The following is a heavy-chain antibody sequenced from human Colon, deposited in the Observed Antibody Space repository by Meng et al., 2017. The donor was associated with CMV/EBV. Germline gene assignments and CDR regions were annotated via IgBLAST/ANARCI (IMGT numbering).Heavy chain of an antibody. CDR3: VRHHPFVTCHDVLDM. J-gene: IGHJ3*02. CDR1: GASLTTSYYY. D-gene: IGHD2/OR15-2a*01. Sequence: ESLRLSCLVSGASLTTSYYYWGWVRQFPGKELEWIGNIHYSGTIHYNPSLKSRVAISIDMSKDQFFLKLSSVTAADTAVYYCVRHHPFVTCHDVLDMWGQGTSVTVSS. CDR2: IHYSGTI. V-gene: IGHV4-39*01.